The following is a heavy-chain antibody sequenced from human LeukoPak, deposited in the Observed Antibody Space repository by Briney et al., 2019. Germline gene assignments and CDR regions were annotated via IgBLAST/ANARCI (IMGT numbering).Heavy chain of an antibody. CDR2: ITGGGDST. J-gene: IGHJ4*02. CDR3: AKGGNSGTWHGNYFDY. Sequence: GGSLRLSCAASGFTFSSYAMTWVRQAPGKGLEWVSSITGGGDSTSYADSVKGRFTVSRDNSKNTLYLQMNSLRAEDTAVYYCAKGGNSGTWHGNYFDYWGQGTLVTVSS. V-gene: IGHV3-23*01. D-gene: IGHD5-12*01. CDR1: GFTFSSYA.